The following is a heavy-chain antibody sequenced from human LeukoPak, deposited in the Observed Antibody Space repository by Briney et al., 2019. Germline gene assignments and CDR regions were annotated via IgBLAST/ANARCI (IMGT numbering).Heavy chain of an antibody. CDR2: IRPTGTNT. D-gene: IGHD1-14*01. Sequence: GGSQRLSCAASGFPFNTYAMSWVRQAPGKGLEYISVIRPTGTNTYYASSVKGRFTISRDDSRTMVYLQMSSLRAEDTAIYYCAKLAFYETSAPLRDIDFWGQGTLVTVSS. J-gene: IGHJ4*02. CDR1: GFPFNTYA. V-gene: IGHV3-23*01. CDR3: AKLAFYETSAPLRDIDF.